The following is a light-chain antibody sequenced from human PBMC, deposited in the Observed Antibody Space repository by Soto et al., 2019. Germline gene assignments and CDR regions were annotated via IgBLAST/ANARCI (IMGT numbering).Light chain of an antibody. CDR1: SSDVGGYNY. Sequence: QAVVTQPASVSGSPGQSITISCTGTSSDVGGYNYVSWYQQHPGKAPKLMIYDVSNRPSGVSNRFSGSKSGNTASLTISGLQAEDEADYYCSSYTSSSPNWVFGGGTKVTVL. J-gene: IGLJ3*02. V-gene: IGLV2-14*01. CDR2: DVS. CDR3: SSYTSSSPNWV.